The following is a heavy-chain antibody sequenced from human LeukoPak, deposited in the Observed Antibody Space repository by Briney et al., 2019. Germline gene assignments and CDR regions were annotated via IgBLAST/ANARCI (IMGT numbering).Heavy chain of an antibody. CDR1: GLTFSGSA. CDR3: ARDPSGSYDFAY. J-gene: IGHJ4*02. CDR2: IRSKANSYAT. Sequence: HPGGSLRLSCAASGLTFSGSAMHWVRQASGKGLEWVGRIRSKANSYATAYAASMKGRFTISRDDSKNTAYLQMNSLKTEDTAVYYCARDPSGSYDFAYWGQGTLVTVSS. V-gene: IGHV3-73*01. D-gene: IGHD1-26*01.